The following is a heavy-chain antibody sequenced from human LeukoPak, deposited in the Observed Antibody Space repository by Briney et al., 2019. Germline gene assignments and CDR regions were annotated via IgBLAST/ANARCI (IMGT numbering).Heavy chain of an antibody. V-gene: IGHV3-7*03. J-gene: IGHJ4*02. D-gene: IGHD4-23*01. Sequence: GGSLRLSCAASGFTFSSYWMSWIRQAPGKGLEWVANIKQDGSEKEYVGSVKGRFTISRDNAKNSLYLQMNSLRAEDTAVYYCARAGGNGDYWGQGTLVTVSS. CDR1: GFTFSSYW. CDR3: ARAGGNGDY. CDR2: IKQDGSEK.